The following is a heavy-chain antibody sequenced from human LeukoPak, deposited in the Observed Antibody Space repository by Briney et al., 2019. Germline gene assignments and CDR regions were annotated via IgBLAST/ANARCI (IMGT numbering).Heavy chain of an antibody. Sequence: GASVKVSCKASGYTFTGYYMHWVRQAPGQGLEWMGWINPNSGGTNYAQKFQGRVTMTRDTSISTAYMELSRLRSDDTAVYYCARVVENVVAPPTYYYYMDVWGKETTVTVSS. CDR2: INPNSGGT. CDR1: GYTFTGYY. V-gene: IGHV1-2*02. D-gene: IGHD6-6*01. CDR3: ARVVENVVAPPTYYYYMDV. J-gene: IGHJ6*03.